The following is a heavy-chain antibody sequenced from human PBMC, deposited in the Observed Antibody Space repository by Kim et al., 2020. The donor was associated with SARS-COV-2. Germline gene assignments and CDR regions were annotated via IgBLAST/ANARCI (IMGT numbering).Heavy chain of an antibody. CDR3: ARGEYGYGQYYYYGMDV. V-gene: IGHV1-69*13. J-gene: IGHJ6*02. CDR1: GGTFSSYA. Sequence: SVKVSCKASGGTFSSYAISWVRQAPGQGLEWKGGIIPIFGTANYAQKFQGRVTITADESTSTAYMELSSLRSEDTAVYYCARGEYGYGQYYYYGMDVWGQVTTVTVSS. D-gene: IGHD5-12*01. CDR2: IIPIFGTA.